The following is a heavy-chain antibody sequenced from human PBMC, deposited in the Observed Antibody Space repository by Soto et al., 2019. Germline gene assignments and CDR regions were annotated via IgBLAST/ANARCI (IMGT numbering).Heavy chain of an antibody. V-gene: IGHV1-18*01. D-gene: IGHD4-17*01. CDR3: ARDLLPTTVTTSLRPYYYYYYGMDV. J-gene: IGHJ6*02. CDR2: ISAYNGNT. CDR1: GYTFTSYG. Sequence: ASVKVSCKASGYTFTSYGISWVRQAPGQGLEWMGWISAYNGNTNYAQKLQGRVTMTTDTSTSTAYMELRSLRAEDTAVYYCARDLLPTTVTTSLRPYYYYYYGMDVWGQGTTVTVSS.